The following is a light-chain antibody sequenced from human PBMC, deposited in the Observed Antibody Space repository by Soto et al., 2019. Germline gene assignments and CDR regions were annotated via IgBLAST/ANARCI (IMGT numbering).Light chain of an antibody. V-gene: IGKV1-33*01. CDR2: DAS. J-gene: IGKJ5*01. CDR1: QDISNY. CDR3: QQYDNPPIT. Sequence: DIQMTQSPSSLSASVGDRVTITCQASQDISNYLNWYQQKPGKAPKLLIYDASNLETGVPSRFSGSGSGTDFTFTISSLQPEDVATYYCQQYDNPPITFGQGTRLENK.